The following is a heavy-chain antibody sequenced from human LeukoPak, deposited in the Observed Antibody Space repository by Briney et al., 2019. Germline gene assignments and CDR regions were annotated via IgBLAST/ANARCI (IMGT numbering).Heavy chain of an antibody. CDR1: GYTFTGYY. J-gene: IGHJ4*02. CDR3: ATEASLAALVVGVY. Sequence: ASVKVSCKASGYTFTGYYMHWVRQAPGKGLEWMGGFDPEDGETIYAQKFQGRATMTEDTSTDTAYMELSSLRSEDTAVYYCATEASLAALVVGVYWGQGTLVTVSS. CDR2: FDPEDGET. V-gene: IGHV1-24*01. D-gene: IGHD3-22*01.